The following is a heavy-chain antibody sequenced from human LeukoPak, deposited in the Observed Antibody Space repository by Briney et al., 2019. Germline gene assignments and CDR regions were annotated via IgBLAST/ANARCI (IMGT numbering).Heavy chain of an antibody. V-gene: IGHV3-48*03. CDR1: GFTFSSYE. J-gene: IGHJ1*01. D-gene: IGHD4/OR15-4a*01. CDR2: ISSSGSTI. Sequence: GGSLRLSCAASGFTFSSYEMKRVGRAPGKGLEWVSYISSSGSTIYYADSVKGRFTISRDNAKNSLYLQMNSLRAEDTAVYYCARASGCIEYFHYWGQGTLVTVSS. CDR3: ARASGCIEYFHY.